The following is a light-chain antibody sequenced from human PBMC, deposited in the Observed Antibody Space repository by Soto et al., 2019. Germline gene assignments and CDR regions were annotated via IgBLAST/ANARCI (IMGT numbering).Light chain of an antibody. Sequence: EIVLTQSPDTLSSSPGERVIFSWRASQSLSNSYLAWYQHKPGQAPRLLIYGASRRATGIPERFRGAGSGTDFTLTISGLEPEDFAVYFCQQYGRPPWTFGQGTKVDIK. CDR2: GAS. CDR1: QSLSNSY. V-gene: IGKV3-20*01. J-gene: IGKJ1*01. CDR3: QQYGRPPWT.